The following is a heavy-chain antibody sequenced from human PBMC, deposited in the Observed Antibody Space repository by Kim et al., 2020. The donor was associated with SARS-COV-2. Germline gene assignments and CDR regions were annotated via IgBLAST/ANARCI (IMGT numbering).Heavy chain of an antibody. CDR2: IYPGDSDT. CDR1: GYSFTSYW. Sequence: GESLKISCKGSGYSFTSYWIGWVRQMPGKGLEWMGIIYPGDSDTRYSPSFQGQVTISADKSISTAYLQWSSLKASDTAMYYCARQAQSWTGGIFDWFDPWGQGTLVTVSS. D-gene: IGHD6-13*01. CDR3: ARQAQSWTGGIFDWFDP. V-gene: IGHV5-51*01. J-gene: IGHJ5*02.